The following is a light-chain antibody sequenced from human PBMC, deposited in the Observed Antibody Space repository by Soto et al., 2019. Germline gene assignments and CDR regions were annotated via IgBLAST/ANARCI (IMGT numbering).Light chain of an antibody. CDR1: QSVGSY. Sequence: EIVLTQSPATLSLSPGERATLSCRASQSVGSYFAWYQQKPGQAPRLLIYDASNWATGIPARFSGSGSGTEFTLTISSLEPDDFAVYYGQQRGNWPVTFGQGTRVDIK. V-gene: IGKV3-11*01. CDR3: QQRGNWPVT. CDR2: DAS. J-gene: IGKJ1*01.